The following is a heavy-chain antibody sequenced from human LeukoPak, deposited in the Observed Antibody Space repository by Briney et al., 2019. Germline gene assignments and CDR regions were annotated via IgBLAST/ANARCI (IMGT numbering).Heavy chain of an antibody. CDR2: INHSGST. CDR1: GGSFSGYY. J-gene: IGHJ4*02. CDR3: ARETYYDFWSGRGDYFDY. Sequence: SETVSLTCAVYGGSFSGYYWSWIRQPPGKGLEWIGEINHSGSTNYNPSLKSRVTISVDTSKNQFSLKLSSVTAADTAVYYCARETYYDFWSGRGDYFDYWGQGTLVTVSS. D-gene: IGHD3-3*01. V-gene: IGHV4-34*01.